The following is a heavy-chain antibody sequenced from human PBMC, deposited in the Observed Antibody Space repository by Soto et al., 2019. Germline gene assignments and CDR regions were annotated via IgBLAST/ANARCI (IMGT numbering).Heavy chain of an antibody. CDR1: GGSISSYY. J-gene: IGHJ5*02. CDR2: IYYSGST. D-gene: IGHD5-12*01. Sequence: SETLSLTCTVSGGSISSYYWSWIRQPPGKGLEWIGYIYYSGSTNYNPSLKSRVTISVDTSKNQFSLKLSSVTAADTAVYYCARVGDGYNFNWFDPWGQGTLVTVSS. V-gene: IGHV4-59*01. CDR3: ARVGDGYNFNWFDP.